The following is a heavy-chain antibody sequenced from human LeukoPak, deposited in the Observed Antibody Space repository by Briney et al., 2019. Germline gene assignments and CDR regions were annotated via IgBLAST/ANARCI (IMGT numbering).Heavy chain of an antibody. J-gene: IGHJ3*02. Sequence: GESLKISCKGSGYSFTSYWIGWVRQMPGKGLEWMEIIYPGDSDTRYSPSFQGQVTISADKSISTAYLQWSSLKASDTAMYYCARRDTTGATHDAFDIWGQGTIITVSS. CDR3: ARRDTTGATHDAFDI. D-gene: IGHD1-1*01. V-gene: IGHV5-51*01. CDR1: GYSFTSYW. CDR2: IYPGDSDT.